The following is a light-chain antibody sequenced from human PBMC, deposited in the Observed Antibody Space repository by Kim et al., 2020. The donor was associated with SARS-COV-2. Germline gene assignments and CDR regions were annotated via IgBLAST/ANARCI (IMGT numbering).Light chain of an antibody. CDR1: RSLTSRH. Sequence: TTLSCRTSRSLTSRHLAWYQQKAGKAPRLLIYGASNRATGVPDRFSGSGSETDFTLTISRLEPEDFAVYFCQQYGSSPLVTFGQGTRLEIK. CDR3: QQYGSSPLVT. J-gene: IGKJ5*01. V-gene: IGKV3-20*01. CDR2: GAS.